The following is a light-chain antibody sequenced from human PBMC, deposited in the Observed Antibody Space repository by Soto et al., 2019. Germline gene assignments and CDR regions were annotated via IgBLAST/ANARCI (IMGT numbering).Light chain of an antibody. CDR1: SGSVSTSYY. Sequence: QTVVTQEPSFSVSPGRTVTLTCGLSSGSVSTSYYPSWYQQTPGQAPRTLIYSTNTRSSGVPDRFSGSILGNKAALTITGAQADDESDYYCVLYMGSGISVFGSGTQLTVL. V-gene: IGLV8-61*01. J-gene: IGLJ6*01. CDR3: VLYMGSGISV. CDR2: STN.